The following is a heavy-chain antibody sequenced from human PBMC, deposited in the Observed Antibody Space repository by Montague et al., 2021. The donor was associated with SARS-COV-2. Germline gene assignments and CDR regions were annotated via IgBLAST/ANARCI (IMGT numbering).Heavy chain of an antibody. CDR2: INHSRST. Sequence: SETLSLTCTVYGGSFSDSYWTWIRMFPGRGLEWIGEINHSRSTNSRPSLKSRVTISVYMSHNKFSLKMTSVTAADTAIYYCEKLRGWYDMTDFGGRGTLVTVSS. CDR3: EKLRGWYDMTDF. CDR1: GGSFSDSY. V-gene: IGHV4-34*01. D-gene: IGHD6-19*01. J-gene: IGHJ4*02.